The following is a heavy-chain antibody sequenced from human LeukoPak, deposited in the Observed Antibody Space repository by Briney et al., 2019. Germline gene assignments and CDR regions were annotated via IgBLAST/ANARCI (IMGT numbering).Heavy chain of an antibody. Sequence: QTGGSLRLSCAASGFTFSSYWMHWVRQGPGKGLVWVSRINSDGSSTTYADSVKGRFTISRDNAKNMLYLQMNSLRADDTAVYYCVTTVTSPGFDIWGQGTMVTVSS. CDR2: INSDGSST. CDR1: GFTFSSYW. D-gene: IGHD4-17*01. J-gene: IGHJ3*02. CDR3: VTTVTSPGFDI. V-gene: IGHV3-74*01.